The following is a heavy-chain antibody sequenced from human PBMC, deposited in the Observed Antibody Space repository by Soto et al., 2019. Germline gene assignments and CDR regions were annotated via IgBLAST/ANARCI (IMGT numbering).Heavy chain of an antibody. D-gene: IGHD3-22*01. CDR1: GFTFSRYV. CDR2: ISYDGSNK. CDR3: AKDQGYYYDSSGYYPESAFEI. J-gene: IGHJ3*02. V-gene: IGHV3-30*18. Sequence: GGSRRLSWAASGFTFSRYVMHWVRQAPGKGLGWVAVISYDGSNKYYADSVKGRFTISRDNSKNTLYLQMNSLRAEDTAVFYCAKDQGYYYDSSGYYPESAFEIWGQGTMVTVS.